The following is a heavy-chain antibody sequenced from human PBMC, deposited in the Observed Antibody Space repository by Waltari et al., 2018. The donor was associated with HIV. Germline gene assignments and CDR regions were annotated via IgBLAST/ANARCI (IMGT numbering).Heavy chain of an antibody. V-gene: IGHV2-70*01. D-gene: IGHD3-10*01. Sequence: QVTLTESGPALLTATQTLTLTCNVSGFSLPTSVPCLSWIRQLPRKALEWLAFIDWEDNKFFSPSLKTRLTISKDSFRNQVVLTMTNMDPVDTGSYFCVRTKYYASGTYYNGAFDVWGQGTMVTVSS. CDR2: IDWEDNK. CDR3: VRTKYYASGTYYNGAFDV. CDR1: GFSLPTSVPC. J-gene: IGHJ3*01.